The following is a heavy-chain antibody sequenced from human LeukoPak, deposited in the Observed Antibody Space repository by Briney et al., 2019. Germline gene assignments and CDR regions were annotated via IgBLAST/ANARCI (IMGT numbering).Heavy chain of an antibody. CDR1: GGSISSPNNY. Sequence: SETLSLTCTVSGGSISSPNNYWGWIRQPPGKGLEWIGTIYYTGTTNYNPSLKSRVTISVDTSKNQFSLKLSSVTAADTAVYYCARGMIAVADHNWFDPWGQGTLVTVSS. J-gene: IGHJ5*02. CDR2: IYYTGTT. D-gene: IGHD6-19*01. V-gene: IGHV4-39*07. CDR3: ARGMIAVADHNWFDP.